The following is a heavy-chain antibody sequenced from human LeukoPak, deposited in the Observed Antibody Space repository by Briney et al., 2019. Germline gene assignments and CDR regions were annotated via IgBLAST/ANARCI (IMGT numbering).Heavy chain of an antibody. J-gene: IGHJ4*02. CDR1: GFTFDDYA. Sequence: GRSLRLSCAASGFTFDDYAMHWVRQAPGKGLEWVSGISWNSGSIAYADSVKGRFTISRDNAKNSLYLQMNSLRAEDTALYYCARGQEYSYGQFDYWGQGTLVTVSS. CDR3: ARGQEYSYGQFDY. CDR2: ISWNSGSI. D-gene: IGHD5-18*01. V-gene: IGHV3-9*01.